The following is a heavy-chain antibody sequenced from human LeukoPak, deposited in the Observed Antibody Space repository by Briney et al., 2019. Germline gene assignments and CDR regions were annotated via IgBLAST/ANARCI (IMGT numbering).Heavy chain of an antibody. V-gene: IGHV1-46*01. J-gene: IGHJ4*02. CDR3: ARLRLGELSELDY. D-gene: IGHD3-16*02. CDR1: GYTFTSHG. CDR2: INPSGGST. Sequence: ASVKVSCKASGYTFTSHGISWVRQAPGQGLEWMGIINPSGGSTSYAQKFQGRVTMTRDTSTSTVYMELSSLRSEDTAVYYCARLRLGELSELDYWGQGTLVTVSS.